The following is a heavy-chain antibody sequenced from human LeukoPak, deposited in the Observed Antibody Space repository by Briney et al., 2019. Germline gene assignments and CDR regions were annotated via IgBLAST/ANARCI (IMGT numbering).Heavy chain of an antibody. CDR1: GGSISSSSYY. D-gene: IGHD4-17*01. CDR3: AQISLSYGDYVGAYYYYYMDV. CDR2: IYYSGST. V-gene: IGHV4-39*07. J-gene: IGHJ6*03. Sequence: SETLSLTCTVSGGSISSSSYYWGWIRQPPGKGLEWIGSIYYSGSTYYNPSLKSRVTISVDTSKNQFSLKLSSVTAADTAVYYCAQISLSYGDYVGAYYYYYMDVWGKGTTVTVSS.